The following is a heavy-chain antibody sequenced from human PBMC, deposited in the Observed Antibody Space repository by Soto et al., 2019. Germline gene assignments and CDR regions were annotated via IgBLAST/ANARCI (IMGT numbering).Heavy chain of an antibody. Sequence: QTGGSLRLSCAASGFTFSAYDMNWVRQAPGKGLEWVSVVNGNGGSTYYADSVKGRFTISRDDSKNTLYLQMNSLRAEDTAVYYCARERLAARPGPFDPWGQGTLVTVSS. CDR2: VNGNGGST. CDR1: GFTFSAYD. V-gene: IGHV3-23*01. D-gene: IGHD6-6*01. J-gene: IGHJ5*02. CDR3: ARERLAARPGPFDP.